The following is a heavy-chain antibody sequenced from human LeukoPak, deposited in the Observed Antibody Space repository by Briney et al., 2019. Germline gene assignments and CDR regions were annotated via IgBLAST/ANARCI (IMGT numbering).Heavy chain of an antibody. D-gene: IGHD3-22*01. V-gene: IGHV1-2*02. Sequence: ASVKLLCKASGYTFTVYYMHGVRQPPGQGREWMGGINSNSGGTNYTEEFQGRVTITSDTSITTAYMQLSRLRSDATAVYYCARDYYDSSGSFAYWGQGTLVTVSS. CDR1: GYTFTVYY. CDR3: ARDYYDSSGSFAY. CDR2: INSNSGGT. J-gene: IGHJ4*02.